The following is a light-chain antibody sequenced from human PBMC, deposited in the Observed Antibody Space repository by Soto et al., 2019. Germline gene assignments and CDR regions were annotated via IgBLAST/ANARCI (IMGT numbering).Light chain of an antibody. CDR3: QQYGSSPRT. J-gene: IGKJ1*01. CDR2: GAS. Sequence: EIVMTQSPATLSVSPGERATLSCRASQSVSSNLAWYQQKPGQAPRLLIYGASSRATGIPDRFSGSGSGTDFTLTISRLEPEDFAVYYCQQYGSSPRTFAQGTKVDI. V-gene: IGKV3-20*01. CDR1: QSVSSN.